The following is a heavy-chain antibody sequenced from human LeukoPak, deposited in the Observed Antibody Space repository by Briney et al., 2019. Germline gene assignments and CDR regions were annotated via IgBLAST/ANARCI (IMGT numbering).Heavy chain of an antibody. CDR2: TYYRSKWYN. CDR1: GDSVSSNSAA. CDR3: AKLGDSST. D-gene: IGHD6-19*01. J-gene: IGHJ5*02. V-gene: IGHV6-1*01. Sequence: SQTLSLTCAISGDSVSSNSAAWSWIRQSPSRGLEWLGRTYYRSKWYNDYAVSVKSRIIINPDTPKNQFSLQLNSVTPEDTAVYYCAKLGDSSTWGQGTLVTVSS.